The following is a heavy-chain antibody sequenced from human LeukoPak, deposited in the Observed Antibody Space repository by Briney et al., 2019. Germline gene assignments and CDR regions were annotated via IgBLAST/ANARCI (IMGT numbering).Heavy chain of an antibody. V-gene: IGHV1-69*01. CDR2: IIPIFNTA. D-gene: IGHD3-10*01. Sequence: ASVKVSYKASGGTFSSYAISWVRQAPGQGLEWMGGIIPIFNTADYAQKFQGRVTITADESTSTAYMELSSLRSEDTAVYYCARDQAIMVRGLYYFDYWGPGTRVTVSS. J-gene: IGHJ4*02. CDR3: ARDQAIMVRGLYYFDY. CDR1: GGTFSSYA.